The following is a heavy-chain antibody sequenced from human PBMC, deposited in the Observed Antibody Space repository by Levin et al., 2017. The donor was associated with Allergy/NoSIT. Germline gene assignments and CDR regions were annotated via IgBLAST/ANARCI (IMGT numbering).Heavy chain of an antibody. D-gene: IGHD3-10*01. J-gene: IGHJ4*02. CDR3: ARTAEGSGSYYRHLDH. Sequence: GGSLRLSCAASGFTFSTYWMNWVRQAPGKGLEWVAKIKQDGSENYYVDSVKGRFTISRDNAENSLYLHMNSLRAEDTAVYFCARTAEGSGSYYRHLDHWGQGTLVTVSS. CDR2: IKQDGSEN. CDR1: GFTFSTYW. V-gene: IGHV3-7*04.